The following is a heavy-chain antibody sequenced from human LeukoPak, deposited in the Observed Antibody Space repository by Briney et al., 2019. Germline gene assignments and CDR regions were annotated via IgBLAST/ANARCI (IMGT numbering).Heavy chain of an antibody. D-gene: IGHD2-15*01. Sequence: GGSLRLSCAASGFTFSSYAMHWVRQAPGKGLEYVSAISSNGGSTYYANSVKGRFTISRDNSKNTLYLQMGSLRAEDMAVYYCARDAGYCSGGSCPTYYFDYWGQGTLVTASS. CDR1: GFTFSSYA. V-gene: IGHV3-64*01. CDR2: ISSNGGST. J-gene: IGHJ4*02. CDR3: ARDAGYCSGGSCPTYYFDY.